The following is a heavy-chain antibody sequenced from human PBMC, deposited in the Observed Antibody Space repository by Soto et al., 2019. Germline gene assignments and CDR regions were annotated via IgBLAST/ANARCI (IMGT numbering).Heavy chain of an antibody. J-gene: IGHJ4*02. CDR1: GGSIRSGGYS. Sequence: PSESLSLTLIVSGGSIRSGGYSWSVIRQHPVKGLEWIGYIYYSWNTYYNPSLKSRVIMSVDKSKKQLSLKLSSVTAAETAVYYWAAMTTVTSFHYWGQGTLVTVSS. V-gene: IGHV4-31*02. CDR2: IYYSWNT. CDR3: AAMTTVTSFHY. D-gene: IGHD4-17*01.